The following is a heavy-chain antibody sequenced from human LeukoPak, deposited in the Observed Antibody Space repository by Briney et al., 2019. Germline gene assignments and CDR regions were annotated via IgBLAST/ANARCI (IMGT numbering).Heavy chain of an antibody. Sequence: GASVKVSCKASGYTFSNYGISWVRQAPGQGLEWMGWISAYNGQTKYAEKFQGRVTTTTDAPTSTANMELRSLRLNDTAVYYCARSRGQWLERVYYYYAMDVWGQGTTVTVSS. J-gene: IGHJ6*02. V-gene: IGHV1-18*01. CDR3: ARSRGQWLERVYYYYAMDV. CDR1: GYTFSNYG. CDR2: ISAYNGQT. D-gene: IGHD6-19*01.